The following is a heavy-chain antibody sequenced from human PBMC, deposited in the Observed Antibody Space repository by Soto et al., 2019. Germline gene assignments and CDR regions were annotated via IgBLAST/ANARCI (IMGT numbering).Heavy chain of an antibody. D-gene: IGHD2-21*02. J-gene: IGHJ4*02. Sequence: EVQLVESGGGLVQPGGSLRLSCAASGFTFSSYWMHWVRQAPGKGLVWVSRINSDGSSTSYADSVKGRFTISRDNAKNTLYMQMNSLRAEDTAVYYCARGVTPKEYYFDYWGQGTLVTVSS. CDR1: GFTFSSYW. CDR3: ARGVTPKEYYFDY. V-gene: IGHV3-74*01. CDR2: INSDGSST.